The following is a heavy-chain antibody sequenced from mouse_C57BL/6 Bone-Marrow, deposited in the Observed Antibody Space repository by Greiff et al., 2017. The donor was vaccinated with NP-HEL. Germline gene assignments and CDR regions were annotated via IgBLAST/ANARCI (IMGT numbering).Heavy chain of an antibody. J-gene: IGHJ4*01. CDR1: GYTFTSYW. Sequence: QVQLQQPGAELVKPGASVKMSCKASGYTFTSYWITWVKQRPGQGLEWIGDLYPGSGSTNYNEKFKSKATLTVDTSSSTAYMQLSSLTAEDSAVYYCARWRTTTVVETWYAMDYWGQGTSVTVSS. CDR2: LYPGSGST. V-gene: IGHV1-55*01. D-gene: IGHD1-1*01. CDR3: ARWRTTTVVETWYAMDY.